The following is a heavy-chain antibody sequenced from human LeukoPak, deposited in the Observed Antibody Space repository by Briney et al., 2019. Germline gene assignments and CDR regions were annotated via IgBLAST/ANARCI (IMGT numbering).Heavy chain of an antibody. D-gene: IGHD2-2*01. V-gene: IGHV4-59*01. CDR2: MFHRGST. J-gene: IGHJ5*02. Sequence: PSETLSLTCTVSGGSIRSYYWSWIRQPPGKGLEWIGFMFHRGSTNYNPSLKSRVTISVDTSKNQFSLKLTSVTAADTAVYYCARSQQRPDYCRSPSCYAEGWFDPWGQGTLVSVSS. CDR1: GGSIRSYY. CDR3: ARSQQRPDYCRSPSCYAEGWFDP.